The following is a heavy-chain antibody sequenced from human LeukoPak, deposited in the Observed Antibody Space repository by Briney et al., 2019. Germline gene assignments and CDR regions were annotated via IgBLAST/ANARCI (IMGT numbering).Heavy chain of an antibody. J-gene: IGHJ4*02. CDR3: ASLLY. Sequence: SETLSLTCTVSGGSISSYHWSWVRQPPGKGLEWIGYIYYSGSTNYNPSLKSRVTISVDTSKNQFSLKLSSVTAADTAVYYCASLLYWGQGTLVTVSS. V-gene: IGHV4-59*01. CDR2: IYYSGST. CDR1: GGSISSYH.